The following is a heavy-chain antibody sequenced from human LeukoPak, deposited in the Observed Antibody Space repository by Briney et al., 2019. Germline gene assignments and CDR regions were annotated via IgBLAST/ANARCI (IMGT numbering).Heavy chain of an antibody. CDR2: ISGSGDST. Sequence: GGSLRLSCAASGFTFSTYARSGVRQAPGKGLEWVSGISGSGDSTYYADSVEGRFTISRDNSTNTLYLQMNSLRAGDTAIYYCAKSGNTETVDYWGQGTLVTVSS. D-gene: IGHD4-17*01. V-gene: IGHV3-23*01. CDR1: GFTFSTYA. J-gene: IGHJ4*02. CDR3: AKSGNTETVDY.